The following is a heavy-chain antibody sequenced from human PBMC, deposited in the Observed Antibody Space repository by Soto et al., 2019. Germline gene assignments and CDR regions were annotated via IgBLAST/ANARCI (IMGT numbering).Heavy chain of an antibody. CDR3: AKIDIVLMVYATEDYFVY. CDR1: GFTFSSYA. D-gene: IGHD2-8*01. CDR2: ISGSGGST. V-gene: IGHV3-23*01. J-gene: IGHJ4*02. Sequence: EVQLLESGGGLVQPGGSLRLSCAASGFTFSSYAMSWVRQAPGKGLEWVSAISGSGGSTYYADSVKGRFTISRDNSKNTLYLQMNSLRAEDTAVYYCAKIDIVLMVYATEDYFVYWGQGTLVTVSS.